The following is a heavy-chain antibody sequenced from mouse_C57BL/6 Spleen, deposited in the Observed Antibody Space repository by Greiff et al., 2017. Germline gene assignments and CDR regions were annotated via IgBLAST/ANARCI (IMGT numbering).Heavy chain of an antibody. J-gene: IGHJ2*01. V-gene: IGHV1-81*01. Sequence: QVQLKESGAELARPGASVKLSCKASGYTFTSYGISWVKQRTGQGLEWIGEIYPRSGNTYYNEKFKGKATLTADKSSSTAYMELRSLTSEDSAVYFCARSGYGNYPFDYWGQGTTLTVSS. CDR3: ARSGYGNYPFDY. CDR2: IYPRSGNT. CDR1: GYTFTSYG. D-gene: IGHD2-10*02.